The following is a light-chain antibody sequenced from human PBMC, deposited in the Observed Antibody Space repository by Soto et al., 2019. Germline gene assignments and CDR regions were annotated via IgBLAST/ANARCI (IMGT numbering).Light chain of an antibody. CDR1: QTVSNSY. CDR3: QQYGTSRWT. Sequence: EIGLTQSPATLPFSPGERATLSCGASQTVSNSYLAWYQPKTGLAPRLLIYDASSMAIGIADRFTGSAFGAHVPLTISRREPEDFAVYYCQQYGTSRWTFGQGTKVEIK. V-gene: IGKV3D-20*01. J-gene: IGKJ1*01. CDR2: DAS.